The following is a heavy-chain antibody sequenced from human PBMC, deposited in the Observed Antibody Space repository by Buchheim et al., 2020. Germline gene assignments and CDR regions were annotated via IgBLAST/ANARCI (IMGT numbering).Heavy chain of an antibody. J-gene: IGHJ6*02. CDR3: ARNRGTGYGMDV. Sequence: QVQLQESGPGLVKPSQTLSLPCTVSCVSIYRVGDYWSWTRQHPGTGLEWVGYTYYSGSTNYNPSPKRRVTISVDTPKNQFPLDLSSVTAADTAVYYCARNRGTGYGMDVWGQGTT. D-gene: IGHD1-14*01. CDR2: TYYSGST. CDR1: CVSIYRVGDY. V-gene: IGHV4-31*03.